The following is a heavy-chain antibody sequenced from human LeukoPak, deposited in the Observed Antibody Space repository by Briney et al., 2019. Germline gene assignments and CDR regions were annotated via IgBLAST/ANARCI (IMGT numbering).Heavy chain of an antibody. D-gene: IGHD3-10*01. CDR1: GGSINSHY. CDR3: ASRPADTAWYGVFDY. CDR2: IFNTGNT. Sequence: SETLSLTCSVSGGSINSHYWSWIRQPPGKRLEWIGYIFNTGNTNYNPSLASRVTMSVDTSRAQFFLRLSPVTAADTAIYYCASRPADTAWYGVFDYWSQGTLVTVSS. J-gene: IGHJ4*02. V-gene: IGHV4-59*11.